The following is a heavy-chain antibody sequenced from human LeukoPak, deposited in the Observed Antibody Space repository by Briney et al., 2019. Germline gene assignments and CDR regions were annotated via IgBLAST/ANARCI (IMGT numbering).Heavy chain of an antibody. CDR3: ARDSSGYLVGGYFDY. CDR2: ISYDGSNK. D-gene: IGHD3-22*01. J-gene: IGHJ4*02. Sequence: GGSLRLSCAASGFTFSNYAIHWVRQAPGKGLEWVAVISYDGSNKYYADSVKGRFTISRDSSENTLYLQMNSLRAEDTAVYYCARDSSGYLVGGYFDYWGQGTLVTVSS. CDR1: GFTFSNYA. V-gene: IGHV3-30-3*01.